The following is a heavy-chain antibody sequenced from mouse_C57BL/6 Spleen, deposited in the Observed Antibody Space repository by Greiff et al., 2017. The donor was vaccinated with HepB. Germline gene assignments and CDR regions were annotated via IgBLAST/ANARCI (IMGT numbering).Heavy chain of an antibody. Sequence: EVQLQQSGPELVKPGASVKISCKASGYTFTDYYMNWVKQSHGKSLEWIGDINPNNGGTSYNQKFKGKATLTVDKSSSTAYMELRSLTSEDSAVYYCARDYDYDGYYFDYWGQGTTLTVSS. D-gene: IGHD2-4*01. CDR2: INPNNGGT. V-gene: IGHV1-26*01. CDR1: GYTFTDYY. CDR3: ARDYDYDGYYFDY. J-gene: IGHJ2*01.